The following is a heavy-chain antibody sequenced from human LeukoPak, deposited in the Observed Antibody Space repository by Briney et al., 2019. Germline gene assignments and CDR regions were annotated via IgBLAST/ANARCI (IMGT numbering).Heavy chain of an antibody. CDR2: IKTDGSDT. V-gene: IGHV3-74*01. J-gene: IGHJ3*02. Sequence: GGSLRLSCAASGFTFSSYWMHWVRQAPGKGLVWVSRIKTDGSDTSYADSVQGRFTISRDNAKNTLYLQMNSLRAEDTAVYYCARDSLDCGGDCYPGPDAFDIWGQGTMVTVSS. CDR1: GFTFSSYW. D-gene: IGHD2-21*02. CDR3: ARDSLDCGGDCYPGPDAFDI.